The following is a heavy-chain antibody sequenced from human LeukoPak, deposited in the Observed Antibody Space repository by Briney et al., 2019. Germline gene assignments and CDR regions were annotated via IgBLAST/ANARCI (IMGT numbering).Heavy chain of an antibody. CDR2: ISYDGNKK. CDR3: SRDPRGIALAGTYDY. V-gene: IGHV3-30*03. Sequence: GTSLRLSCAASGLSFSSFGMHWVRQAPGKGLEWVAVISYDGNKKYYGDSVKGRFTISRDNSMNTLYLKMNSLRADDTAVYYCSRDPRGIALAGTYDYWGQGILATVSS. J-gene: IGHJ4*02. CDR1: GLSFSSFG. D-gene: IGHD6-19*01.